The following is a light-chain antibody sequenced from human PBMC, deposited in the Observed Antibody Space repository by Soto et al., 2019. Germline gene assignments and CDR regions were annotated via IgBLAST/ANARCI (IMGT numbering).Light chain of an antibody. CDR1: SSDVGGSNY. J-gene: IGLJ1*01. V-gene: IGLV2-14*03. Sequence: QSALTQPASVSGSPGQSITISCTGTSSDVGGSNYVSWYQQHPGKAPKLMIYDVTNRPSGVSYRFSGSKSGNTASLTISGLQAEDEADYYCNSYTSSSTDVFGTGTKVTVL. CDR2: DVT. CDR3: NSYTSSSTDV.